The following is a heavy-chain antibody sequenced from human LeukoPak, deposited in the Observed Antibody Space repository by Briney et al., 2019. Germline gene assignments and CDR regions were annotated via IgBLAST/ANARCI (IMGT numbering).Heavy chain of an antibody. D-gene: IGHD5-12*01. CDR1: GYTFTGYY. Sequence: ASVKVSCKASGYTFTGYYMHWVRQAPGQGLEWMGWINPNSGGTNYAQKFQGWVTMTRDTSISTAYMELSRLRSDDTAVYYCARTYSGYDYGEFDYWGQGTLVTVSS. CDR2: INPNSGGT. V-gene: IGHV1-2*04. J-gene: IGHJ4*02. CDR3: ARTYSGYDYGEFDY.